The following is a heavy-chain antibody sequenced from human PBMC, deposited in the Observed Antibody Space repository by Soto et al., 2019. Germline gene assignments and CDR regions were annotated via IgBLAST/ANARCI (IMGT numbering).Heavy chain of an antibody. CDR2: IYGGGST. Sequence: RGSLRLSCAASGFSVSSNYMSWVRQAPGKGLGWVSVIYGGGSTYYADSVKGRFTISRDNSKNTLYLQMNSLRAEDTAVYYCARETPVAQPAPYYYYGMDVWGQGTTVTVSS. V-gene: IGHV3-53*01. J-gene: IGHJ6*02. CDR3: ARETPVAQPAPYYYYGMDV. CDR1: GFSVSSNY. D-gene: IGHD4-17*01.